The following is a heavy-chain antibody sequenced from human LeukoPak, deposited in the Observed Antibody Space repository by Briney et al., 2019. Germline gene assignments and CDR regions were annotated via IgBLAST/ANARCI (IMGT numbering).Heavy chain of an antibody. D-gene: IGHD2-8*01. Sequence: ASVKVSCKASGYTFTDYYIHWVRQAPGQGLEWMGWINPNSGDTKYAQKFQGRVTLTRDTSISTAYMELSRLRSDDTAVYYCARQAQTNNKTWRQSFDYWGQGTLVTVSS. CDR2: INPNSGDT. J-gene: IGHJ4*02. CDR1: GYTFTDYY. V-gene: IGHV1-2*02. CDR3: ARQAQTNNKTWRQSFDY.